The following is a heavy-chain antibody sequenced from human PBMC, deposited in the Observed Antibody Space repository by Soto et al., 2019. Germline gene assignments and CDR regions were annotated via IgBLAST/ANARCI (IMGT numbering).Heavy chain of an antibody. CDR3: AKESCTWYNWFDP. Sequence: QVQLQESGPGLVKPSQTLSLTCTVSGGSISSGGYYWSWIRQHPGKGLEWIGYIYYSGSTYYNPCLRSRVTISLDTSKNQFSLKLSSVAAPDTAVYYCAKESCTWYNWFDPWGQGTLVIVSS. CDR1: GGSISSGGYY. D-gene: IGHD6-13*01. J-gene: IGHJ5*02. CDR2: IYYSGST. V-gene: IGHV4-31*03.